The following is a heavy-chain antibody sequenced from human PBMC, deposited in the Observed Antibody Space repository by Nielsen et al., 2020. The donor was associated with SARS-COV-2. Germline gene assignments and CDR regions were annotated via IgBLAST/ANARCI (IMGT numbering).Heavy chain of an antibody. V-gene: IGHV3-23*01. CDR1: GFTFDTFG. CDR2: ISGSGSVA. J-gene: IGHJ4*02. CDR3: AKGGVSVYGDSYYFDF. Sequence: GGSLRLSCAASGFTFDTFGMTWVRQAPGKGLEWASRISGSGSVAYYADSVKGRFTISRDNSKNAVYLQMNSLRAEDSAVYYCAKGGVSVYGDSYYFDFWGQGTLVTVSS. D-gene: IGHD4-17*01.